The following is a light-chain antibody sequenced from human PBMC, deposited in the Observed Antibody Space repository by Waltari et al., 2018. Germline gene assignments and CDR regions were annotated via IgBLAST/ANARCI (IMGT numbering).Light chain of an antibody. V-gene: IGLV4-69*01. J-gene: IGLJ2*01. CDR3: QTGGTGIVV. CDR1: SGHSSYA. CDR2: INSDGSH. Sequence: QLVVTQSPSASASLGASVKLTCTLDSGHSSYAVAWHQQQPQKGPRFLMKINSDGSHRKGDGIPDRFSGSSSGAERSLTISSLQSEDEADYYCQTGGTGIVVFGGGTRLTVL.